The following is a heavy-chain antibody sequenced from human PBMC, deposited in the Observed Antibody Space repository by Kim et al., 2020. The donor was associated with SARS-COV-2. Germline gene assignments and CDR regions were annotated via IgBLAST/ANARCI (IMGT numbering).Heavy chain of an antibody. J-gene: IGHJ6*02. CDR2: IYPGDSDT. CDR3: ARGGTTVVTGAFSYYYYYGMDV. CDR1: GYSFTSYW. D-gene: IGHD1-7*01. Sequence: GESLKISCKGSGYSFTSYWIGWVRQMPGKGLEWMGIIYPGDSDTRYSPSFQGQVSISADKSISTAYLQWSSLKASDTAMYYCARGGTTVVTGAFSYYYYYGMDVWGQGTTVTVSS. V-gene: IGHV5-51*01.